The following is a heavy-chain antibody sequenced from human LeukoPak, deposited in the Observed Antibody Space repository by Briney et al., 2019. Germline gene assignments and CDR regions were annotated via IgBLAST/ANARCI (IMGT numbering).Heavy chain of an antibody. CDR2: INPNSGDT. CDR3: ARVNEGGYDSDAFDI. J-gene: IGHJ3*02. CDR1: GYTFSGYH. D-gene: IGHD5-12*01. Sequence: GASVKVSCKASGYTFSGYHMHWVRQAPGQGLEWMGWINPNSGDTNYAQKYQGRVTMTSDTSISTAYMELSRLRSDDTAVYYCARVNEGGYDSDAFDILGQGTMVTVS. V-gene: IGHV1-2*02.